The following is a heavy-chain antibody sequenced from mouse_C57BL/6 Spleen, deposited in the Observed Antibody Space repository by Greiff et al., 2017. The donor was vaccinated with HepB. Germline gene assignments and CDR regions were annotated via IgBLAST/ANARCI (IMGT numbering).Heavy chain of an antibody. V-gene: IGHV3-6*01. CDR1: GYSITSGYY. J-gene: IGHJ1*03. Sequence: VQLQQSGPGLVKPSQSLSLTCSVTGYSITSGYYWNWIRQFPGNKLEWMGYISYDGSNNYNPSLKNRISITRDTSKNQFFLKLNSVTTEDTATYYCARAMITTPYWYFDVWGTGTTVTVSS. CDR3: ARAMITTPYWYFDV. D-gene: IGHD2-4*01. CDR2: ISYDGSN.